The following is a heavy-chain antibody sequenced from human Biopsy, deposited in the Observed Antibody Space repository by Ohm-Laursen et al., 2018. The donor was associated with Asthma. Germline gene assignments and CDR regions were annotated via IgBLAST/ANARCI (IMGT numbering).Heavy chain of an antibody. V-gene: IGHV3-11*06. D-gene: IGHD3-16*02. CDR2: ISWSSSYT. CDR3: ARGGSRDLWGTYRYPWDY. Sequence: SLRPSCAASGFSLSDYYMSWIRQAPGKGLEWVSYISWSSSYTNYADSVKGRFTISRDNAKNSLFLQMNSLRAEDTAVYYCARGGSRDLWGTYRYPWDYWGQGTLVTVSS. CDR1: GFSLSDYY. J-gene: IGHJ4*02.